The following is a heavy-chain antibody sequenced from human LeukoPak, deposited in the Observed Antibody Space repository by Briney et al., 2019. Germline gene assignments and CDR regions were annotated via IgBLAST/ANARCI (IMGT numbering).Heavy chain of an antibody. Sequence: SETLSLTCTVSGGSISSYYWSWIRQPPGKGLGWIGYIYYSGSTNYNPSLKSRVTISVDTSKNQFSLKLSSVTAADTAVYYCARVEAAGIDYWGQGTLVTVSS. J-gene: IGHJ4*02. CDR1: GGSISSYY. V-gene: IGHV4-59*01. CDR2: IYYSGST. CDR3: ARVEAAGIDY. D-gene: IGHD6-13*01.